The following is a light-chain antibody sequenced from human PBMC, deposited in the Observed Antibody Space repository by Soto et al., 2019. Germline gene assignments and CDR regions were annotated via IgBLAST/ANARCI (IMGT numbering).Light chain of an antibody. CDR1: SSDVGGYNF. CDR3: SSYSGSSTLVV. Sequence: QSALTQPASVSGSPGQSIAISCTGTSSDVGGYNFVSWYQQHAGKAPKLMIYDVSNRPSGVSNRFSGSKSGNTASLTISGLQAEDEADYYCSSYSGSSTLVVFGGGTKVTVL. V-gene: IGLV2-14*03. CDR2: DVS. J-gene: IGLJ2*01.